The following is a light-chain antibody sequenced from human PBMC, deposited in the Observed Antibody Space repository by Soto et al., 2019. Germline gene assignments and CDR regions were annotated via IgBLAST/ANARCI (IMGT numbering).Light chain of an antibody. CDR3: QQSYVTPWT. Sequence: DILMTQSPPSLSASAGDRVTITCRTSQNINSYLNWYRHRPGRAPELLIYAASTPQSGVPSRISGSGLGSDFTLTIRGLQLEDLATYYCQQSYVTPWTFGQGSRV. J-gene: IGKJ1*01. CDR1: QNINSY. CDR2: AAS. V-gene: IGKV1-39*01.